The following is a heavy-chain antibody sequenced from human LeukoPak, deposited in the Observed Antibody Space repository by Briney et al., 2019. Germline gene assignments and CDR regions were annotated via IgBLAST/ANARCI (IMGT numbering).Heavy chain of an antibody. CDR1: GFRFNTYW. CDR2: IKQDGNEK. D-gene: IGHD4-11*01. Sequence: GGSLRLSCAASGFRFNTYWMSWVRQAPGKGLEWVANIKQDGNEKYYADSVKGRFTISRDNAQNSLYLQMNSLRAEDTALYYCARVASNYDFDYWGQGTLVTVSS. J-gene: IGHJ4*02. CDR3: ARVASNYDFDY. V-gene: IGHV3-7*03.